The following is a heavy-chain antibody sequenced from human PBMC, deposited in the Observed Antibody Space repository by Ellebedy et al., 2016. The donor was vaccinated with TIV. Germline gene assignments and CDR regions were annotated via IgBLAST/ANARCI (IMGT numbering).Heavy chain of an antibody. CDR2: ISGSGGST. CDR1: GFTFSSYA. CDR3: AKIEYCSSTSCYDP. V-gene: IGHV3-23*01. Sequence: GGSLRLXXAASGFTFSSYAMSWVRQAPGKGLEWVSAISGSGGSTYYADSVKGRFTISRDNSKNTLYLQMNSLRAEDTAVYYCAKIEYCSSTSCYDPWGQGTLVTVSS. J-gene: IGHJ5*02. D-gene: IGHD2-2*01.